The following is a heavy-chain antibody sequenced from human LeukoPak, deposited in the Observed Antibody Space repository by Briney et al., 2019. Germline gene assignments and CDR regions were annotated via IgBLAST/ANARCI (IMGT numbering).Heavy chain of an antibody. J-gene: IGHJ4*02. Sequence: GGSLRLSCAASGFTFGNAWMSWVRQAPGKGLKWVGRIKSKTDGGTTDYAAPVKGRFTISRDDSKNTLYLQMNSLRAEDTAVYYCAKPYYYDSSGYAPNDYWGQGTLVTVSS. CDR1: GFTFGNAW. CDR3: AKPYYYDSSGYAPNDY. CDR2: IKSKTDGGTT. D-gene: IGHD3-22*01. V-gene: IGHV3-15*01.